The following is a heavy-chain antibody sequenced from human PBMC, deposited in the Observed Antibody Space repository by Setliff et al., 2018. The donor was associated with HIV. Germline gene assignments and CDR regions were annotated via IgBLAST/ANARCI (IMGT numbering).Heavy chain of an antibody. CDR2: INHSGST. D-gene: IGHD5-18*01. CDR3: AAWGPRYSYAPYFFDS. J-gene: IGHJ4*02. Sequence: TSETLSLTCTVSGGSISSSSYYWGWIRQPPGKGLEWIGEINHSGSTNYSPSLKSRVTISVDASRNQFSLRLSSVTAADTAVYYCAAWGPRYSYAPYFFDSWGQGTQVTVS. V-gene: IGHV4-39*07. CDR1: GGSISSSSYY.